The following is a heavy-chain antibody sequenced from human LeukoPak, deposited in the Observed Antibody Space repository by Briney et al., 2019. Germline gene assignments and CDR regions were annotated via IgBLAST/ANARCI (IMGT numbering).Heavy chain of an antibody. J-gene: IGHJ5*02. CDR2: IIPIFGTA. D-gene: IGHD3-10*01. CDR1: GGTFSSYA. Sequence: SVTVSFKASGGTFSSYAISWVRQAPGQGLEWMGGIIPIFGTANYAQKFQGRVTITADESTSTAYMELSSLRSEDTAVYYCAGVMVRGVLGKNWFDPWGQGTLVTVSS. V-gene: IGHV1-69*13. CDR3: AGVMVRGVLGKNWFDP.